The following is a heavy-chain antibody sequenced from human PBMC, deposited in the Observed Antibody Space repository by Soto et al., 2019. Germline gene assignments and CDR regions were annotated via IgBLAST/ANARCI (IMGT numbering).Heavy chain of an antibody. D-gene: IGHD2-15*01. CDR2: TFPGGSAT. J-gene: IGHJ4*02. CDR3: DNQIGLHGVSRYCDY. V-gene: IGHV5-51*01. Sequence: PGESLKISCTGSGYSFNNYWIAWVPQMPGKGLEWRGLTFPGGSATVYSPSCHSQVTISVDSSSNTAYLQRSGLKASDTAMYYCDNQIGLHGVSRYCDYGDQGTLVTVS. CDR1: GYSFNNYW.